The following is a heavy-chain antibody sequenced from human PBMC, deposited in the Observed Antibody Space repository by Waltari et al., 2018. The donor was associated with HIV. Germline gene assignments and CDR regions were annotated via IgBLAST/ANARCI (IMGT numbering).Heavy chain of an antibody. Sequence: EVQLLESGGGLVQPGGSLRLSCAASGFTFSSPGISWVRQAPGKGLEWVSGISGGGESTYYAASVKGRFTISRDNSKNTLYLQMNSLRAEDTAVYYCAKDSQQLVNYFDYWGQGTLVTVAS. J-gene: IGHJ4*02. CDR1: GFTFSSPG. CDR2: ISGGGEST. CDR3: AKDSQQLVNYFDY. V-gene: IGHV3-23*01. D-gene: IGHD6-13*01.